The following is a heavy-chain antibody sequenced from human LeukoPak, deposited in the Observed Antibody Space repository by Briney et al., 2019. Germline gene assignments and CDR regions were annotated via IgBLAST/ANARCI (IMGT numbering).Heavy chain of an antibody. D-gene: IGHD2-2*01. J-gene: IGHJ5*02. Sequence: GGSLRLSCAASGFTFSDYAINWVRQAPGKGLEWVAVISYDGSNKYFADSVKGRFTISRDKSKNTLFLQMNSLRAEDTAVYYCAKGGYCSSTSCYVGWFDPWGQGTLVTVSS. CDR1: GFTFSDYA. CDR2: ISYDGSNK. V-gene: IGHV3-30-3*01. CDR3: AKGGYCSSTSCYVGWFDP.